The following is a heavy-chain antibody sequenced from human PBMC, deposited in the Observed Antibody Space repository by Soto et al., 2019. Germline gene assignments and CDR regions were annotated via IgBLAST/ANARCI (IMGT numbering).Heavy chain of an antibody. Sequence: QVQLVESGGGVVQPGRSLRLSCAASGFIFSSYAIHWVRQAPGKGLEWVAVISYDGRNKYYGDTVKGRFTISRDNSKNTLYMQMKSLGAEDTAVYYGARDRYYDILTGYYDNWFDPWGQGTLVTVSS. V-gene: IGHV3-30*04. D-gene: IGHD3-9*01. J-gene: IGHJ5*02. CDR1: GFIFSSYA. CDR3: ARDRYYDILTGYYDNWFDP. CDR2: ISYDGRNK.